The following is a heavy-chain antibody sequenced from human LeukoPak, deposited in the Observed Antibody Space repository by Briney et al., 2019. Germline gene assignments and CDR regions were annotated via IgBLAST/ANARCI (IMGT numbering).Heavy chain of an antibody. CDR1: GFTFSTYA. V-gene: IGHV3-23*01. Sequence: GRSLRLSCAASGFTFSTYAMNWVRQAPGKGLEWVSGINNSGGSTFYTDSVKGRFTISRDNSKNTLYLQMNSLRAEDTAVYYCAKTPFSPTGYYDSWGQGTLVTVSS. J-gene: IGHJ4*02. CDR3: AKTPFSPTGYYDS. CDR2: INNSGGST. D-gene: IGHD3-9*01.